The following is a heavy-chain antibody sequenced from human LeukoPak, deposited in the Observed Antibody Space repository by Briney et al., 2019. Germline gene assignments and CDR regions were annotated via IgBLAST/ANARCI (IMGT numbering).Heavy chain of an antibody. D-gene: IGHD2-2*01. Sequence: ASVKVSCKASGYTFTGYYMHWVRQAPGQGPEWMGWINPNNGDTNYAQKFQGRVTMTRDTSISTAYMELSRLRSDDTAVYYCARDHIYCSSTSCFRDAFDIWGQGTMVTVSS. CDR1: GYTFTGYY. V-gene: IGHV1-2*02. CDR3: ARDHIYCSSTSCFRDAFDI. CDR2: INPNNGDT. J-gene: IGHJ3*02.